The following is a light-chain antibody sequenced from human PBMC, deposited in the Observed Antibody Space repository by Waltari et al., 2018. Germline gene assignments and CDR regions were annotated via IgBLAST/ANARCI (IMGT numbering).Light chain of an antibody. J-gene: IGKJ2*01. CDR1: QTISTY. CDR3: HQSHTVPHT. CDR2: AAS. Sequence: DIQMTQSPSSLSASVGDSVTTTCRASQTISTYLNWYQQTAGKAPKLLIYAASALQSGVPSRFRGSGSGTDFTLTITSLQPEDFATYYCHQSHTVPHTFGQGTKLEIK. V-gene: IGKV1-39*01.